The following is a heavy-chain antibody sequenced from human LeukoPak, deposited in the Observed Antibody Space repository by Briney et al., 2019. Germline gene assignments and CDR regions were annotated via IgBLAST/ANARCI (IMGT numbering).Heavy chain of an antibody. V-gene: IGHV4-61*01. Sequence: LESLSLTCTVSGGSVSGDIYYWSWIRQPPGKGLEWIGLIYYSGSTNYNPSLKSRVTMSVDTSKNQFSLRLSSVTAADTAVYYCARRLASRATGYYFDYWGQGTLVTVSS. J-gene: IGHJ4*02. CDR3: ARRLASRATGYYFDY. D-gene: IGHD3-16*01. CDR2: IYYSGST. CDR1: GGSVSGDIYY.